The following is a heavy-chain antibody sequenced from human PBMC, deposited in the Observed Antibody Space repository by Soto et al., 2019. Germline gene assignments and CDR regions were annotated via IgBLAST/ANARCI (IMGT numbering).Heavy chain of an antibody. D-gene: IGHD1-26*01. CDR2: ISASSDAA. J-gene: IGHJ6*02. CDR1: GFPFSTSA. Sequence: EVQLLESGGGLVQPGGSLRLSCAASGFPFSTSAMNWVRQAPGKGLEWVSIISASSDAAYYAESVKGRFASYRDKSKNTLYLQRNSLRAEATAVYYCSKYSGSYPVYNGLSLWGQGTTVTVS. CDR3: SKYSGSYPVYNGLSL. V-gene: IGHV3-23*01.